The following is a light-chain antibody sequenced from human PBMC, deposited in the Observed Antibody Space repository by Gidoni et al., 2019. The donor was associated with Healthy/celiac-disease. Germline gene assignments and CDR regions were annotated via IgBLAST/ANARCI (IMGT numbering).Light chain of an antibody. V-gene: IGKV1-9*01. CDR2: AAS. J-gene: IGKJ4*01. CDR3: QQLNSYLPLT. CDR1: QGISSF. Sequence: DIQLPQSPSFLSASVGDRVTITCRASQGISSFLAWYQQKPGKAPNLLIYAASTLQSGVPSRFSGSGSGTEFTLTISSLQPEDFATYYCQQLNSYLPLTFGGGTKVEIK.